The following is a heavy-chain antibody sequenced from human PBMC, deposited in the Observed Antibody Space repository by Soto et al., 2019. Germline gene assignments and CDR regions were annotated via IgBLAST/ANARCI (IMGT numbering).Heavy chain of an antibody. CDR2: IDSAGTST. V-gene: IGHV3-74*01. D-gene: IGHD1-20*01. Sequence: GGSLRLSCAASGFTFSSYWMHWVRQAPGKGLVWVSRIDSAGTSTNYADSVKGRFTISRDNAKNTLYLQMNSLRAEDTAVYYCARVLYNWNDVLDYWGQGTLVTVSS. CDR1: GFTFSSYW. CDR3: ARVLYNWNDVLDY. J-gene: IGHJ4*02.